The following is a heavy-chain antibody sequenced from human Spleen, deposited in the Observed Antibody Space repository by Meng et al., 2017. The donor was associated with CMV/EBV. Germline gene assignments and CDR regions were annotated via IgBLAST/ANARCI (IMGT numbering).Heavy chain of an antibody. D-gene: IGHD1-26*01. J-gene: IGHJ4*02. CDR2: IRSKANSYAT. V-gene: IGHV3-73*01. CDR3: TSTKWERFDY. Sequence: GESLKISCAASGFTFSGSAMHWVRQASGKGLEWVGRIRSKANSYATAYAASVKGRFTISRDDSKNTAYLQMNSLKTEDTAVYYCTSTKWERFDYWGQGTQVTVSS. CDR1: GFTFSGSA.